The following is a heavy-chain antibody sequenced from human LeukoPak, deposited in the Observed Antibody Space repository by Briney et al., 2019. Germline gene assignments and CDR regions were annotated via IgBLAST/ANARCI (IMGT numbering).Heavy chain of an antibody. V-gene: IGHV1-8*01. CDR3: ARGSGSYFFSYYYYMDV. J-gene: IGHJ6*03. CDR2: MNPNSGNT. CDR1: GYTFTSYD. Sequence: ASVKVSCKASGYTFTSYDINWVRQATGQGLEWMGWMNPNSGNTGYAQKFQGRVTMTRNTSISTAYMELSSRRSEDTAVYYCARGSGSYFFSYYYYMDVWGKGTTVTISS. D-gene: IGHD3-10*01.